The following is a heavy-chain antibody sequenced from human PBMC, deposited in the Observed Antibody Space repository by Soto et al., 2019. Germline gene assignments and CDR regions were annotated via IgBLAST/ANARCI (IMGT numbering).Heavy chain of an antibody. CDR1: GGSFSGYY. CDR2: IYYSGST. D-gene: IGHD3-9*01. CDR3: ARGLTLRYLNWFDP. V-gene: IGHV4-59*01. Sequence: SETLSLTCAVYGGSFSGYYWSWIRQPPGKGLEWIGYIYYSGSTNYNPSLKSRVTISVDTSKNQFSLKLSSVTAADTAVYYCARGLTLRYLNWFDPWGQGTLVTVSS. J-gene: IGHJ5*02.